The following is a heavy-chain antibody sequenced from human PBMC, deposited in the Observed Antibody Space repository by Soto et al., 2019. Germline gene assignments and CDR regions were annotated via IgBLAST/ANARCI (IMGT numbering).Heavy chain of an antibody. CDR3: AKREGKQLWPDDY. D-gene: IGHD3-16*01. Sequence: SETLSLTCTVSGGFIRSSRDYWGWIRQPPGKGLEWIGSIYYSGSTYYNPSLKSRVTISVDTSKDQFSLKLSSVTAADTAVYYCAKREGKQLWPDDYWGQETLVTVPS. J-gene: IGHJ4*02. V-gene: IGHV4-39*01. CDR1: GGFIRSSRDY. CDR2: IYYSGST.